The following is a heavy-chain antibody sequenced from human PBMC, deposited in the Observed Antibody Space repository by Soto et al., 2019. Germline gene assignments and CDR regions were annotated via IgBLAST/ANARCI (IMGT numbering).Heavy chain of an antibody. D-gene: IGHD3-16*01. CDR3: TRDSGGRGGY. CDR2: TNEDGTTT. Sequence: EVQLVESGGGLVQPGGSLRLSCEVSGFTFSSYWMHWVRQVPGKGLVWVSRTNEDGTTTNYADSVRGRFTISRDNAKNRLYLEMNSLRVDDTAVYYCTRDSGGRGGYWGQGTLVTVSS. J-gene: IGHJ4*02. V-gene: IGHV3-74*01. CDR1: GFTFSSYW.